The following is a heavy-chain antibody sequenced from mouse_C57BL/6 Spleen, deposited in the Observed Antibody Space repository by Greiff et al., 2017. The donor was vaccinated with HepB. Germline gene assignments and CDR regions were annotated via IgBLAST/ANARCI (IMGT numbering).Heavy chain of an antibody. V-gene: IGHV3-6*01. CDR2: ISYDGSN. D-gene: IGHD2-4*01. CDR3: AREENDYDGDWYFDV. Sequence: DVQLQESGPGLVKPSQSLSLTCSVTGYSITSGYYWNWIRQFPGNKLEWMGYISYDGSNNYNPSLKNRISITRDTSKNQFFLKLNSVTTEDTATYYCAREENDYDGDWYFDVWGTGTTVTVSS. CDR1: GYSITSGYY. J-gene: IGHJ1*03.